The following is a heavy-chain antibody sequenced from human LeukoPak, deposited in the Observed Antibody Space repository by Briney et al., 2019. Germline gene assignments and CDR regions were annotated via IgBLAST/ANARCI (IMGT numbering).Heavy chain of an antibody. CDR2: INTNTGNP. CDR3: AREATRWSSGTLDY. CDR1: GYTFTSYA. Sequence: GGSLRLSCAASGYTFTSYAMDWVRQAPGQGLEWMGWINTNTGNPTYAQGFTGRFVFSLDTSVSTAYLQISSLKAEDTAVYYCAREATRWSSGTLDYWGQGTLVTVSS. V-gene: IGHV7-4-1*02. J-gene: IGHJ4*02. D-gene: IGHD3-22*01.